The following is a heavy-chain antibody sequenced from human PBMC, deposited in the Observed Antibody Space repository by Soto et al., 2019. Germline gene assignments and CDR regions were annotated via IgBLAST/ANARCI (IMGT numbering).Heavy chain of an antibody. Sequence: QVQLVESGGGVVQPGESMRLSCAASGFIFSNYAFHWVRQAPGKGLEWITVISYDGSQTYFGDSVKGRFAISRDNSKDTLYLQMNSLRPEETAVYYCARDFGAGAFDIWGQGTLVTVSS. CDR3: ARDFGAGAFDI. CDR2: ISYDGSQT. V-gene: IGHV3-30*09. D-gene: IGHD3-3*01. J-gene: IGHJ3*02. CDR1: GFIFSNYA.